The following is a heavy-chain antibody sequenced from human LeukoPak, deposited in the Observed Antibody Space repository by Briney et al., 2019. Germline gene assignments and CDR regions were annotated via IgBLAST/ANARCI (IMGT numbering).Heavy chain of an antibody. Sequence: SETLSLTCAVYGGXFSGYYCSWIRQPPGKGLEWIGEINHSGSTNYNPSLKSRVTISVDTSKNQFSLKLSSVTAADTAVFYCARGRITGTSPYGYWGQGTLVTVSS. CDR3: ARGRITGTSPYGY. V-gene: IGHV4-34*01. CDR1: GGXFSGYY. J-gene: IGHJ4*02. D-gene: IGHD1-20*01. CDR2: INHSGST.